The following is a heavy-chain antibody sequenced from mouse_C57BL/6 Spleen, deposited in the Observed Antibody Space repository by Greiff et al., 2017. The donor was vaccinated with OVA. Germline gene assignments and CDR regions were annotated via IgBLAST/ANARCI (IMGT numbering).Heavy chain of an antibody. D-gene: IGHD2-1*01. CDR2: IYPGSGSP. J-gene: IGHJ4*01. CDR3: TRCYGNYVDYAMGY. V-gene: IGHV1-55*01. Sequence: QVQLQQPGAELVKPGASVKMSCKASGYTFTSYWITWVKQRPGQGLEWIGDIYPGSGSPNYNEKFKSKATLTVDKSSSTAYMQLRSLTSEDSSVYYCTRCYGNYVDYAMGYWGQGTSVTVSS. CDR1: GYTFTSYW.